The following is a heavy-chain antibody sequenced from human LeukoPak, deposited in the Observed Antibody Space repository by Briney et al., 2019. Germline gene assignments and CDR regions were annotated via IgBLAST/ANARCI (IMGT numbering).Heavy chain of an antibody. CDR2: IYHSGAT. CDR3: ARVNWNFKTLDN. CDR1: DYSISSGYY. Sequence: PSETLSLTCAVSDYSISSGYYWGWIRQPPGRGLEWIGGIYHSGATYYNPSLVSRFTISVDMSKNQFFLKVRSVTAADMAVYYCARVNWNFKTLDNWGQGTLVTVSS. J-gene: IGHJ4*02. D-gene: IGHD1-7*01. V-gene: IGHV4-38-2*01.